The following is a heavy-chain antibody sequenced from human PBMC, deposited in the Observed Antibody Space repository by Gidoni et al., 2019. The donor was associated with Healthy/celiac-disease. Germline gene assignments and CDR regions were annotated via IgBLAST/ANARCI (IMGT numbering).Heavy chain of an antibody. J-gene: IGHJ4*02. CDR1: GFTFSSYW. Sequence: EVQLVESGGGLVQPGGSMRLSCAAYGFTFSSYWMSWVRQAPGKGLEWVSNIKQDGSEKDYVDSVKGRFTIARDNAKNSLYLQMNSLRSEDTAVYYCARDKGYFDYWGQGTLVTVSS. CDR3: ARDKGYFDY. CDR2: IKQDGSEK. V-gene: IGHV3-7*01.